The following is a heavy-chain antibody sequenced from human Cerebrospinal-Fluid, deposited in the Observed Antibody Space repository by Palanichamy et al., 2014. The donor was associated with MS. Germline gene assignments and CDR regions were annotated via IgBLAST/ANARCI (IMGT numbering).Heavy chain of an antibody. Sequence: EVLLVESGGGLVQPGGSLRLSCTASGFTFSSYWMTWVRQAPGKGLEWVANIKEDGTEKHYVGSVKGRFTISRDNANDSLHLQMNGLRVEDTAVYYCVREGSLASYFDYWGQGTLVTVSS. J-gene: IGHJ4*02. CDR2: IKEDGTEK. CDR1: GFTFSSYW. D-gene: IGHD3-10*01. CDR3: VREGSLASYFDY. V-gene: IGHV3-7*01.